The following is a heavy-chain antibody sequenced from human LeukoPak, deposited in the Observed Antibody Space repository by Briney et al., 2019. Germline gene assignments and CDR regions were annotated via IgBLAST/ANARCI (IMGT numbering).Heavy chain of an antibody. CDR2: IYYSGST. D-gene: IGHD5-18*01. Sequence: PSETLSLTCTVSGGSISSYYWSWIRQPPGKGLEWIGYIYYSGSTNYNPSLKSRVTISVDTSKNQFSLKLSSVTAADTAVYYCASQRAYSYGIFDYWGQGTLVTVSS. CDR3: ASQRAYSYGIFDY. V-gene: IGHV4-59*01. J-gene: IGHJ4*02. CDR1: GGSISSYY.